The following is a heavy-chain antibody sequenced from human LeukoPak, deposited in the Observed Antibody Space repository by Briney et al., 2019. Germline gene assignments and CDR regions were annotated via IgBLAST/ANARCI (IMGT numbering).Heavy chain of an antibody. CDR1: GGSISSGGYY. CDR3: ASSTTVTKGGDY. CDR2: IYYSGST. D-gene: IGHD4-11*01. J-gene: IGHJ4*02. V-gene: IGHV4-31*03. Sequence: SETLPLTCTVSGGSISSGGYYWSWIRQHPGKGLEWIGYIYYSGSTYYNPSLKSRVTISVDTSKNQFSLKLSSVTAAGTAVYYCASSTTVTKGGDYWGQGTLVTVSS.